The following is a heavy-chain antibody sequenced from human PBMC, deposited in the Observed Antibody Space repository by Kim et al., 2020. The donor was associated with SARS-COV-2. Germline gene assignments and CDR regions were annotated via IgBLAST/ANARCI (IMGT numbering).Heavy chain of an antibody. Sequence: ADPVKGRFTISSDNAKNSLFLQMNSLTVEDTAVYYCTRGLIAVSGTFLFQNWGQGTLVTVSS. D-gene: IGHD6-19*01. J-gene: IGHJ1*01. V-gene: IGHV3-11*04. CDR3: TRGLIAVSGTFLFQN.